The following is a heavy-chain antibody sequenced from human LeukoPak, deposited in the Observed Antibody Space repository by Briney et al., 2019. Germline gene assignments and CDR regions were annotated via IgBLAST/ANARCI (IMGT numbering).Heavy chain of an antibody. CDR1: GFTFSSYA. CDR3: ARLAGPYSSSWYYGY. CDR2: ISGSGGST. D-gene: IGHD6-13*01. J-gene: IGHJ4*02. V-gene: IGHV3-23*01. Sequence: GGSLRLSCAAAGFTFSSYAMSWVRQAPGKGLEWVTAISGSGGSTYYADSVKGRFTISRDNSKNTLYLQMNSLRAEDTAVYYCARLAGPYSSSWYYGYWGQGTLVTVSS.